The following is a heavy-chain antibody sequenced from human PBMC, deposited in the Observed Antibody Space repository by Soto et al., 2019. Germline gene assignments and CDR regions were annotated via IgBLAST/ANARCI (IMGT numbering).Heavy chain of an antibody. Sequence: PSETLSLTCTVSGGSISSSSYYWGWIRQPPGKGLEWIGSIYYSGSTYYNPSLKSRVTISVDTSKNQFSLKLSSVTAADTAVYYCARRPTYYYDSSGYDFDYWGQGTLVTVSS. D-gene: IGHD3-22*01. V-gene: IGHV4-39*01. CDR1: GGSISSSSYY. J-gene: IGHJ4*02. CDR3: ARRPTYYYDSSGYDFDY. CDR2: IYYSGST.